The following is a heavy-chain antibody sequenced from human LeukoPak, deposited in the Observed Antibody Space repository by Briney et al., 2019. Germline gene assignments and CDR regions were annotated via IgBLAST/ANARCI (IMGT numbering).Heavy chain of an antibody. CDR1: GFTFSDYY. D-gene: IGHD1-14*01. V-gene: IGHV3-11*01. J-gene: IGHJ4*02. CDR3: ASRVTSPYYFDY. Sequence: GGSLRLSCAASGFTFSDYYMSWIRQAPGKGPEWVSYISSSGSTIYYADSVKGRFTISRDNAKNSLYLQMNSLRAEDTAVYYCASRVTSPYYFDYWGQGTLVTVSS. CDR2: ISSSGSTI.